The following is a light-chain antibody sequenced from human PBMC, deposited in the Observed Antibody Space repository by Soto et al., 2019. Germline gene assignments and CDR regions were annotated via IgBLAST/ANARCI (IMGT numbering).Light chain of an antibody. CDR2: GAS. J-gene: IGKJ1*01. Sequence: EIVMTQSPATLSVSPGERATLSCRASQSVSSKLAWYQQKPGQAPRLLIYGASTRATGVPARFSGSGSGTEFTLTISSLQSEDFAVYYCQQYNEWPPWTFGQGTKVDIK. CDR1: QSVSSK. CDR3: QQYNEWPPWT. V-gene: IGKV3-15*01.